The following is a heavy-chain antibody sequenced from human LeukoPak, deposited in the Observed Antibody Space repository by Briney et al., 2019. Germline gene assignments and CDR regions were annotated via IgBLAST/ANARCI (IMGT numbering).Heavy chain of an antibody. V-gene: IGHV4-39*01. Sequence: SETLSLTCTVSGGSISSSAYHWGWIRQPPGKGLEWIGTINYGGNTYYNLSLKSRVIIFLDTSKNQFSLKLSSVTAADTAVYYCARLWSTSCKGGSCPHQPNYWGQGTRVTVSS. J-gene: IGHJ4*02. CDR1: GGSISSSAYH. CDR3: ARLWSTSCKGGSCPHQPNY. D-gene: IGHD2-15*01. CDR2: INYGGNT.